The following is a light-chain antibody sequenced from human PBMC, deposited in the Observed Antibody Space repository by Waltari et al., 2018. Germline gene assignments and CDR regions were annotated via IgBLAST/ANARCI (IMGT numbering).Light chain of an antibody. CDR2: DVS. CDR3: CSYAGSYSVV. Sequence: QSALTQPRSVSGSPGQSVTISCPGTSSDVGGYNYVAWYQQHPGKAPKLMIYDVSKRPSGVADRFSGSKSGNTASLTISGLQAEDEADYYCCSYAGSYSVVFGGGTKLTVL. V-gene: IGLV2-11*01. CDR1: SSDVGGYNY. J-gene: IGLJ2*01.